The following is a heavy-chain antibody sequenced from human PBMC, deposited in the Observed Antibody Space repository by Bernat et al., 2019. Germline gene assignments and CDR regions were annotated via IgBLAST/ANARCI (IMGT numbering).Heavy chain of an antibody. J-gene: IGHJ5*02. CDR3: AKVGYYGSGSYYNQRNWFDP. CDR1: GFTFSSYA. D-gene: IGHD3-10*01. Sequence: EVQLLESGGGLVQPGGSLRLSCAASGFTFSSYAMSWVRQAPGKGREWVAAISGSGGSTYYADSGKGRFTISRDNSKNTLYLQMNSLRAEDTAVYYCAKVGYYGSGSYYNQRNWFDPWGQGTLVTVSS. CDR2: ISGSGGST. V-gene: IGHV3-23*01.